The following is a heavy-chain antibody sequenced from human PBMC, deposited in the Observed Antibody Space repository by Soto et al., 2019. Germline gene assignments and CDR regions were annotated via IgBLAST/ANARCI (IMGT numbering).Heavy chain of an antibody. CDR3: ARGGGPYVWFNEF. Sequence: QGQLVQSGPEVKKPGSSVKVSCKDSGGLFSSFAISWVRQVPGQGLEWVGGIIPVFGTTNYAEKFQARVTITADESTNTAYMELSSLTSGDTAMYYCARGGGPYVWFNEFWGQGTLVTVSS. D-gene: IGHD2-21*01. CDR1: GGLFSSFA. J-gene: IGHJ4*02. V-gene: IGHV1-69*01. CDR2: IIPVFGTT.